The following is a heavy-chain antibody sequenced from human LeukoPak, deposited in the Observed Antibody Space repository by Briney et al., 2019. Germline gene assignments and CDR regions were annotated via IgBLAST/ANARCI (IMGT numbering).Heavy chain of an antibody. Sequence: GASVKVSCKASGYTFTSYYMHWVRQAPGQGLEWMGIINPSGGSTSYAQKFQGRVTMTEDTSTDTAYMELSSLRSEDTAVYYCLVMSSGWYYFDYWGQGTLVTVSS. J-gene: IGHJ4*02. CDR2: INPSGGST. CDR3: LVMSSGWYYFDY. V-gene: IGHV1-46*01. D-gene: IGHD6-19*01. CDR1: GYTFTSYY.